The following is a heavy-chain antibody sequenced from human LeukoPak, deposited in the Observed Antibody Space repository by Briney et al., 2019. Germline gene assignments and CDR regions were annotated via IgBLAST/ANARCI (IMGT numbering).Heavy chain of an antibody. V-gene: IGHV4-59*01. J-gene: IGHJ4*02. Sequence: GSLRLSCAASGFTFSSFGMHWIRQPPGKGLEWIGYIYHSGSTNYNPSLKSRVTISVDTSQNQFSLKLSSVTAADTAVYYCARDGYSGSDALWGQGTLVTVSS. CDR3: ARDGYSGSDAL. D-gene: IGHD5-12*01. CDR1: GFTFSSFG. CDR2: IYHSGST.